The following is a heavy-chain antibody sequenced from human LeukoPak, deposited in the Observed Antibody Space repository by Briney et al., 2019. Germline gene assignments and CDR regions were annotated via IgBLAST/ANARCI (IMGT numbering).Heavy chain of an antibody. CDR3: ARDRNNWNEHDAFDI. V-gene: IGHV4-59*01. CDR2: IYYSGNT. D-gene: IGHD1-1*01. J-gene: IGHJ3*02. CDR1: GGSISSYY. Sequence: PSETLSLTCTVSGGSISSYYWSWIRQPPGKGLEWIGYIYYSGNTNYNPSLKSRVTISVDTSKNQFSLKLSSVTAADTAVYYCARDRNNWNEHDAFDIWSQGTIVTVSS.